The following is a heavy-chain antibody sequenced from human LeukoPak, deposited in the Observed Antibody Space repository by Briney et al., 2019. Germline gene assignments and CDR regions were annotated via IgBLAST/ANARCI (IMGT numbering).Heavy chain of an antibody. CDR3: ARADIRAVASSGWYGVDY. J-gene: IGHJ4*02. Sequence: GASVKVSCRSSGYTFTSYGISWVRQAPGQGLEWVGWISGYNGNTNYAHNFPCRVTMTTDTFTSTAYMELRRLRSEETGVYYCARADIRAVASSGWYGVDYWGQGTLVTVS. CDR1: GYTFTSYG. D-gene: IGHD6-19*01. V-gene: IGHV1-18*01. CDR2: ISGYNGNT.